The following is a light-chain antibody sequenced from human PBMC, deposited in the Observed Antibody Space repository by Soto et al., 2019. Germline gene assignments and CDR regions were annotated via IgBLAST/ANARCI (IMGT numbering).Light chain of an antibody. J-gene: IGKJ1*01. CDR2: GAS. CDR1: QSVSSN. V-gene: IGKV3-20*01. CDR3: QQYGSARTWT. Sequence: VITQCPATVSVSLGQRATLSCMASQSVSSNLAWYQQKPGQAPRLLIYGASSRATGIPDRFSGSGSGTDFTLTISRLEPEDFAVYYCQQYGSARTWTFGQGTKVDIK.